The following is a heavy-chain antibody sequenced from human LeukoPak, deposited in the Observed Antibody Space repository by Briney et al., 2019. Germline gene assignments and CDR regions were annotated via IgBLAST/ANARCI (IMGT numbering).Heavy chain of an antibody. CDR2: IGVSGGST. CDR3: AKGYYDSTGYPLRPSFDY. J-gene: IGHJ4*02. V-gene: IGHV3-23*01. D-gene: IGHD3-22*01. CDR1: GFTFSGYA. Sequence: PGGSLRLSCAASGFTFSGYAMTWVRQAPGKGLEWVSTIGVSGGSTFYADSVKGRSTNSRDNSKNTLYLQMNSLRVEDTAVYYCAKGYYDSTGYPLRPSFDYWGQGTLVTVSS.